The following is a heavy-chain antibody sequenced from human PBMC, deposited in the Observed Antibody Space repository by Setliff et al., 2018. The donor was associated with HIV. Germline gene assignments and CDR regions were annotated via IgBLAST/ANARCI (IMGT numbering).Heavy chain of an antibody. D-gene: IGHD3-10*01. Sequence: GSLRLSCAASGFTFRSYWMSWARQAPGKGLEWVASIEEAVSDTYYADSVKGRFTISRDNAKNSLYLQMIGLRAEDTAVYYCAYYSSGSFYLGYYYYHGMDVWGQGTTVTVSS. CDR1: GFTFRSYW. CDR3: AYYSSGSFYLGYYYYHGMDV. CDR2: IEEAVSDT. J-gene: IGHJ6*02. V-gene: IGHV3-7*01.